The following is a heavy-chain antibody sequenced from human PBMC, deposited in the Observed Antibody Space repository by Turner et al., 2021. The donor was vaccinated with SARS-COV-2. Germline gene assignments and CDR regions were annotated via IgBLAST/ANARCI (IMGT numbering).Heavy chain of an antibody. D-gene: IGHD2-15*01. J-gene: IGHJ4*02. V-gene: IGHV4-39*01. CDR3: ARLGFCSGGSCSFDH. Sequence: QLQLQESGPGLVKPSATLSLTCSVSGGSIYSSSYYWGWVRQPPGKGLEWLGTIYYTGSAYYNPSLKSRVAISVRTSTNQFSLKLRSVTAADTAVYYCARLGFCSGGSCSFDHWGQGTLVTVS. CDR1: GGSIYSSSYY. CDR2: IYYTGSA.